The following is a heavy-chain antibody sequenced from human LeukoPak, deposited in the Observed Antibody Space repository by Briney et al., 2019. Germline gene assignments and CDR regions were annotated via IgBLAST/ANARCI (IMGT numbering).Heavy chain of an antibody. D-gene: IGHD4-23*01. CDR2: IYSGGDT. Sequence: GGSLRLSCAASGFTVSSNYMGWVRQAPGKGLEWVSVIYSGGDTYYADSVKGRFTISRDNSKNMIYLEMSSLKAEDTAVYYCARQSLTYGGKWGGFDYWGQGTLVTVSS. CDR1: GFTVSSNY. CDR3: ARQSLTYGGKWGGFDY. J-gene: IGHJ4*02. V-gene: IGHV3-66*04.